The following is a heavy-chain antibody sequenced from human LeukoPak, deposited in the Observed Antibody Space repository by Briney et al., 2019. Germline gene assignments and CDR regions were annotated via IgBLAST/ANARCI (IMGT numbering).Heavy chain of an antibody. J-gene: IGHJ4*02. CDR1: GFTFSSYA. V-gene: IGHV3-7*03. CDR2: INQDGSER. Sequence: GGSLRLSCAASGFTFSSYAMSWVRRVPRKGLEWMANINQDGSERYYVDSVKGRFTISRDNAKNSLFLQMNSLRAEDTAVYYCARDKGDYDTSGSLFVFGGQGTLVTVSS. D-gene: IGHD3-22*01. CDR3: ARDKGDYDTSGSLFVF.